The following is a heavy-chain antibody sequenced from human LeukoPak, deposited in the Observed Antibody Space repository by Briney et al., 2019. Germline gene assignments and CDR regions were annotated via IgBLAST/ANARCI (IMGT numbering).Heavy chain of an antibody. Sequence: PSETLSLTCAVYGGSFSGYYWSWIRQPPGKGLEWIGEINHSGSTNYNPSLKSRVTISVDTSKNQFSLKLSSVTAADTAVYYCAREAITMVRGVPDPLDYWGQGTLVTVSS. CDR2: INHSGST. V-gene: IGHV4-34*01. J-gene: IGHJ4*02. CDR3: AREAITMVRGVPDPLDY. D-gene: IGHD3-10*01. CDR1: GGSFSGYY.